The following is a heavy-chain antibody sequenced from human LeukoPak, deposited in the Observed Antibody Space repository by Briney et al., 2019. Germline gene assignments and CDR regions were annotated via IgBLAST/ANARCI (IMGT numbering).Heavy chain of an antibody. V-gene: IGHV3-53*01. CDR1: GFTVSNNY. J-gene: IGHJ4*02. CDR2: IYSDGNP. D-gene: IGHD1-26*01. CDR3: ASEVLDPSGERSYYFDY. Sequence: GGSLRLSCAASGFTVSNNYMSWVRQAPGKGLEWVSVIYSDGNPYYADSVKGRFTISRDNSKNTLYLQINSLRAEDTAVYFCASEVLDPSGERSYYFDYWGQGTLVTVSS.